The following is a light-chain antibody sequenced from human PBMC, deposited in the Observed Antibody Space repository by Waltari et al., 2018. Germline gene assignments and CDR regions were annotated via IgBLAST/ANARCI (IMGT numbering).Light chain of an antibody. J-gene: IGKJ2*01. CDR1: QDIQTF. CDR3: LQYDNLPYA. V-gene: IGKV1-33*01. Sequence: DTQMTQSPSSLSASVGDRVTIPCQASQDIQTFLNWFKQKPGKAPQLLIYDACKLETGVPSRFSGSGSGTSFTFTISSLQPHDSAVYFCLQYDNLPYAFGQGTRLEI. CDR2: DAC.